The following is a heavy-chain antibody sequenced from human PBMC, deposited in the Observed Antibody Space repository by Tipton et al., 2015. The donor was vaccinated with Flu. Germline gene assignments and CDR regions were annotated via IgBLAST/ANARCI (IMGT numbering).Heavy chain of an antibody. CDR2: ISAYNGNT. CDR1: GYTFTSYG. J-gene: IGHJ6*02. D-gene: IGHD6-13*01. CDR3: AGDTSRVAADEESYYYYGMDV. Sequence: QVQLVQSGGEVKKPGASVKVSCKASGYTFTSYGISWVRQAPGQGLEWMGWISAYNGNTNYAQKLQGRVTMTTDTSTSTAYMELRSLRSDDTAVYYCAGDTSRVAADEESYYYYGMDVWGQGTTVTVSS. V-gene: IGHV1-18*01.